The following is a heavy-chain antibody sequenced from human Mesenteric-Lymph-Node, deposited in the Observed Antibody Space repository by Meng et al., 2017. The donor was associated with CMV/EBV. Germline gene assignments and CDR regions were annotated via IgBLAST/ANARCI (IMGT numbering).Heavy chain of an antibody. D-gene: IGHD3-3*01. CDR3: TTDPISIFGVATYFDY. CDR2: VKSKTDGGAT. V-gene: IGHV3-15*01. J-gene: IGHJ4*02. Sequence: FSFNKAWMSWVRQAPGKGLEWVGRVKSKTDGGATDYGAPVKGRFTISRDDSKNMLYLQMSSLKTGDTAVYYCTTDPISIFGVATYFDYWGQGALVTVSS. CDR1: FSFNKAW.